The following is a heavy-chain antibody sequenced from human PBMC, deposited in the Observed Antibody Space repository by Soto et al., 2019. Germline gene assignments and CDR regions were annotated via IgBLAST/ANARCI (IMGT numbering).Heavy chain of an antibody. V-gene: IGHV4-34*01. CDR3: AGNSYDNSGYLGAFDI. CDR2: TNHSGGT. D-gene: IGHD3-22*01. Sequence: KPSETLSLTCAVYGGSFSGYYWSWFRQPPEKGLEWIGETNHSGGTNYKPSLKSRITISVDTSKKHFSLKLSSVTAADTAVYYCAGNSYDNSGYLGAFDIWGQGTMVTVSS. CDR1: GGSFSGYY. J-gene: IGHJ3*02.